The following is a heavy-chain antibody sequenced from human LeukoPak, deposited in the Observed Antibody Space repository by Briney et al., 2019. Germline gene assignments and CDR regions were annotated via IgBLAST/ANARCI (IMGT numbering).Heavy chain of an antibody. CDR1: GGSFSGYY. V-gene: IGHV4-34*01. J-gene: IGHJ6*02. CDR3: ARVWYGAAAFTDV. D-gene: IGHD4-17*01. CDR2: INHSGST. Sequence: SETLSLTRAVYGGSFSGYYWSWIRQPPGKGLEWIGEINHSGSTNYNLSLKSRVTISVDTSKNQFSLKLSSVTAADTAVYYCARVWYGAAAFTDVWGQGTTVTVSS.